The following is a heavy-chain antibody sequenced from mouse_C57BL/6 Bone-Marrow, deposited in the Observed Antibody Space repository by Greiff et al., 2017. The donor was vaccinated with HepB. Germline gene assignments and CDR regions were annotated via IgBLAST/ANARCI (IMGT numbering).Heavy chain of an antibody. J-gene: IGHJ3*01. CDR2: INPSTGGT. CDR1: GYSFTGYY. D-gene: IGHD2-4*01. V-gene: IGHV1-42*01. Sequence: VQLQQSGPELVKPGASVKISCKASGYSFTGYYMNWVKQSPEKSLEWIGEINPSTGGTTYNQKFKAKATLTVDKSSSTAYMQLKSLTSEDSAVYYCAREPYDYDAFAYWGQGTLVTVSA. CDR3: AREPYDYDAFAY.